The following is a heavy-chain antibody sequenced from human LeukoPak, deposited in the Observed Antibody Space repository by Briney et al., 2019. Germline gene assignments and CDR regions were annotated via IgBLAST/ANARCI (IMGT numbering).Heavy chain of an antibody. CDR1: GFTFTTYS. D-gene: IGHD1-7*01. Sequence: PGGSLTLSRAAPGFTFTTYSMNWVRQAPGKGLEWVSYISSSSGTIYYADSVKGRFTISRDNAKNSMYLQRNSLRGEDTAVYYCARGSGGWNFEDYWGQGTLVTVSS. CDR3: ARGSGGWNFEDY. V-gene: IGHV3-48*01. CDR2: ISSSSGTI. J-gene: IGHJ4*02.